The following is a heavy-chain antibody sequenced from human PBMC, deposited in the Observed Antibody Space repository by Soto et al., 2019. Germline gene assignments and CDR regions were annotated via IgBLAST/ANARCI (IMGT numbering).Heavy chain of an antibody. Sequence: QVQLQQWGAGLLKPSETLSLTCAVYGGSFRGYYWSWISQPPGKGLEWIGEINHRGSANYNPSVKSRVTISVDTSKNQFSLKLNSVTAADAAMYYCARGSRVKIPAATGRDYYYHGLDVWAQGTAVTVSS. D-gene: IGHD1-26*01. V-gene: IGHV4-34*01. J-gene: IGHJ6*02. CDR1: GGSFRGYY. CDR3: ARGSRVKIPAATGRDYYYHGLDV. CDR2: INHRGSA.